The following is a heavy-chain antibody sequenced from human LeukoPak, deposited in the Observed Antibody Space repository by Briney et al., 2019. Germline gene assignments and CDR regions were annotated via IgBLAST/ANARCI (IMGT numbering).Heavy chain of an antibody. CDR1: GFTFSSYA. V-gene: IGHV3-30*01. J-gene: IGHJ4*02. CDR3: ARDFCSSTSCSRGY. D-gene: IGHD2-2*01. CDR2: ISYDGSNK. Sequence: GGSLRLSCVASGFTFSSYAMHWVRQAPGKGLEWVAVISYDGSNKYYADSVKGRFTISRDNSKNTLYLQMNSLRAEDTAVYYCARDFCSSTSCSRGYWGQGTLVTVSS.